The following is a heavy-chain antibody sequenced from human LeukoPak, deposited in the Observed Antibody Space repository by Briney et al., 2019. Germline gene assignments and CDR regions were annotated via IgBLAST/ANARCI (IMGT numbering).Heavy chain of an antibody. CDR2: FYNSGNT. D-gene: IGHD6-13*01. J-gene: IGHJ4*02. CDR1: GGSISGFY. Sequence: SETLSLTCTVTGGSISGFYWTWIRQPPGKGLEWIGYFYNSGNTNYNPSLQSRVTISVDTSQNQFSLKLSSVTAADTAVYYCASLTKSPWYSSSWYYFDYWGQGTLVTVSS. CDR3: ASLTKSPWYSSSWYYFDY. V-gene: IGHV4-59*01.